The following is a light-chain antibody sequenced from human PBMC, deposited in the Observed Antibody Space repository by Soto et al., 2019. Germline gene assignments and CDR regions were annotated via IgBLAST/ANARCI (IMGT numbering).Light chain of an antibody. CDR2: DVT. V-gene: IGLV2-14*01. CDR3: SSYTTSSSPL. CDR1: SSDVGAYNY. J-gene: IGLJ3*02. Sequence: QSVLTQPASVSGSPGQSITISCTGTSSDVGAYNYVSWYQQHPGKAPKLMIYDVTNRPSGVSNRFSGSKSGNTASLTISGLQPEDEADYYCSSYTTSSSPLFDGGTKVTVL.